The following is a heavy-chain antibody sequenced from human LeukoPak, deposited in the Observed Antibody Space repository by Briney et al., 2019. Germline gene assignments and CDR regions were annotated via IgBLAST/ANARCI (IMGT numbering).Heavy chain of an antibody. J-gene: IGHJ6*02. V-gene: IGHV4-59*08. Sequence: SETLSLTCTVSGGSISSYYWSWIRQPPGKGLEWIGYIYYSGSTNYNPSLKSRVTISVDTSKNQFSLKLSSVTAADTAVYYCARHEYPMDAQERWYYGMDVWGQGTTVTVSS. CDR2: IYYSGST. D-gene: IGHD2-2*01. CDR3: ARHEYPMDAQERWYYGMDV. CDR1: GGSISSYY.